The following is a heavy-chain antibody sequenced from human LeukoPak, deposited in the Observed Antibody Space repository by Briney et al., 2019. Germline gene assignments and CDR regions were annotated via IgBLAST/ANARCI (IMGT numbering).Heavy chain of an antibody. V-gene: IGHV3-33*01. J-gene: IGHJ4*02. D-gene: IGHD3-22*01. Sequence: PGGSLRLSCAASGFTFSSYGMHWVRQAPGKGLEWVAVIWYDGSNKYYADSVKGRFTISRDNSKNTLYLQINSLRAEDTAVYYCARRYYDSSGYLDYWGEGALVTVSS. CDR3: ARRYYDSSGYLDY. CDR1: GFTFSSYG. CDR2: IWYDGSNK.